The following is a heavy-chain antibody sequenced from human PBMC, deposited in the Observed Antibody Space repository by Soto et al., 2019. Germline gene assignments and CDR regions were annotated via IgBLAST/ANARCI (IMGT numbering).Heavy chain of an antibody. V-gene: IGHV3-74*01. CDR2: FNNDGSTT. D-gene: IGHD2-15*01. CDR1: GFTFNSYW. J-gene: IGHJ4*02. Sequence: EVQLAESGGGLVQPGGSLRLSCAASGFTFNSYWMHWVRQVPGNGLVWVSRFNNDGSTTNYADSVKGRFTISRDNARNTVYLQMNSLRADDTAVYYCVRGVIAANCFDYWGQGTLVTVSS. CDR3: VRGVIAANCFDY.